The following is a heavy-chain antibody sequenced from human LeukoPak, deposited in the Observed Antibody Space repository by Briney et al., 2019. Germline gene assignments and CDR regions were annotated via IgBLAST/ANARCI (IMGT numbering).Heavy chain of an antibody. J-gene: IGHJ2*01. D-gene: IGHD2/OR15-2a*01. CDR3: ARRLSANWYFDL. Sequence: SETLSLTCTVSGGSISSDGYYWSWIRQHPGKGLEWIGYIYYSGSTYYNPSLKSRVTISVDTSKNQFSLKLSSVTAADTAVYYCARRLSANWYFDLWGRGTLVTVSS. V-gene: IGHV4-31*03. CDR1: GGSISSDGYY. CDR2: IYYSGST.